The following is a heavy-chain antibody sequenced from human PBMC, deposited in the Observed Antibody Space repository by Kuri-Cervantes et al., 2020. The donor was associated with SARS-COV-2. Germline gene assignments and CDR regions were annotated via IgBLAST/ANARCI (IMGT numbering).Heavy chain of an antibody. CDR3: ASLQSSSDFWSGYLWVRGWFDP. Sequence: GESLKISCAASGFTFSSYGMHWVRQAPGKGLEWVAVISYDGSNKYYADSVKGRFTISRDNSKNTLYLQMNSLRAEDTAVYYCASLQSSSDFWSGYLWVRGWFDPWGQGTLVTVSS. V-gene: IGHV3-30*03. CDR2: ISYDGSNK. CDR1: GFTFSSYG. J-gene: IGHJ5*02. D-gene: IGHD3-3*01.